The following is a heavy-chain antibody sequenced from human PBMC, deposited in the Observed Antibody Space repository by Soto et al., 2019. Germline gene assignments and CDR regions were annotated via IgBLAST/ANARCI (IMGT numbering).Heavy chain of an antibody. CDR2: VSGSGAKT. J-gene: IGHJ6*02. V-gene: IGHV3-23*01. CDR1: GFTFSSYA. D-gene: IGHD2-15*01. CDR3: ASPPSVVGGEGHYYGMDV. Sequence: EVQLLESGGDLVQPGGSLRLSCAASGFTFSSYAMSWVRQAPGKGLEWVSAVSGSGAKTYYADAVKGRFTISRDNSKNTLYLQMNSLSAEDTALYYCASPPSVVGGEGHYYGMDVWGQGTTVIVSS.